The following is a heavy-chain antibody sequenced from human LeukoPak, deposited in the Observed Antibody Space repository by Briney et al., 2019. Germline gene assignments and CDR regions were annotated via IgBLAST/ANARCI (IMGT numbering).Heavy chain of an antibody. D-gene: IGHD5-18*01. Sequence: ASVKVSCKASGYTFTGYYMHWVRQAPGQGLEWMGWINPNSGGTNYAQKFQGRVTMTRDTSISIAYMELSRLRSDDTAVYYCANKLSGYSYGLDYWGQGTLVTVSS. V-gene: IGHV1-2*02. CDR2: INPNSGGT. CDR3: ANKLSGYSYGLDY. CDR1: GYTFTGYY. J-gene: IGHJ4*02.